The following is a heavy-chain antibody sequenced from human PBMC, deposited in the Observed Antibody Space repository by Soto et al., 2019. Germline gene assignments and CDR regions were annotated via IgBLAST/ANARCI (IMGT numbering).Heavy chain of an antibody. Sequence: EVQLLDSGGGLVQPGGSLRLSCAASEFTFSSYAMTWVRQTPGKGLEWVSGISGSGDSTYYADSVKGRFTISRDNTKNTLYLPMNILRAEDTALYYCANDLAWASVTYDSLAFDYWGKVTRVTFSS. CDR3: ANDLAWASVTYDSLAFDY. CDR2: ISGSGDST. D-gene: IGHD3-16*01. J-gene: IGHJ4*02. CDR1: EFTFSSYA. V-gene: IGHV3-23*01.